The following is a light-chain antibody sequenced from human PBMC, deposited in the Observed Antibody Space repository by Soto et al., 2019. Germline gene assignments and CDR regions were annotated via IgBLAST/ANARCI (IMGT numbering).Light chain of an antibody. J-gene: IGLJ1*01. CDR3: RSYRSSSTHV. V-gene: IGLV2-14*01. Sequence: QSALTQPASVSGSPGQSITISCTGTSSDVGGYNYVSWYQHHPGKAPKLMIFEVSNRPSGVSSRFSGSKSGNTASLTISGLQAEDEADYYCRSYRSSSTHVFATGTNATVL. CDR1: SSDVGGYNY. CDR2: EVS.